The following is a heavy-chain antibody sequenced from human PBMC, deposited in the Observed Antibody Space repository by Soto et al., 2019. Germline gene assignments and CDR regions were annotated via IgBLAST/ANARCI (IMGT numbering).Heavy chain of an antibody. CDR1: GSTFSSYA. Sequence: GGSLRLSCAASGSTFSSYAMHWVRQAPGKGLEWVAVISYDGSNKYYADSVKGRFTISRDNSKNTLYLQMNSLRAEDTAVYYCAREGRGMVRGVIRYYFDYWGQGTLVTVSS. D-gene: IGHD3-10*01. V-gene: IGHV3-30-3*01. CDR3: AREGRGMVRGVIRYYFDY. CDR2: ISYDGSNK. J-gene: IGHJ4*02.